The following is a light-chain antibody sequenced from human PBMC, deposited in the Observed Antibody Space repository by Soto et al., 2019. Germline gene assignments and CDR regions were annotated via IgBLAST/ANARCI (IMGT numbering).Light chain of an antibody. J-gene: IGLJ2*01. CDR3: SSYTSSSHVV. Sequence: QSVLTQPASVSGSPGQSITISCTGTSSDVGGYNYVSWYQQHPGKAPKLMIYDVSNRPSGVSNRFSGSKSGNTASLIISGLQAEDEADYYCSSYTSSSHVVFGGGTQLTVL. CDR2: DVS. CDR1: SSDVGGYNY. V-gene: IGLV2-14*01.